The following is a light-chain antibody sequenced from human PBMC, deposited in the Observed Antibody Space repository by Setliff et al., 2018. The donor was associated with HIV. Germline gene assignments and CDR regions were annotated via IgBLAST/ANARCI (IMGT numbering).Light chain of an antibody. Sequence: SVLTQPASVYGSPGQSITISCTGTSSDVGGYNSVSWYQQHPDRAPKLMIYDVSNRPSGVSNRFSGSKSGNTASLTTSGLQAEDEADYYCSSYTSNSPYVFGTGTKVTVL. CDR3: SSYTSNSPYV. CDR1: SSDVGGYNS. V-gene: IGLV2-14*03. J-gene: IGLJ1*01. CDR2: DVS.